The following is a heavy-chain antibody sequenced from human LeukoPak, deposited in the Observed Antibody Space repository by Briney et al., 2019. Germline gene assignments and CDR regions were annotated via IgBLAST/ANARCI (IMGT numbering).Heavy chain of an antibody. D-gene: IGHD6-19*01. CDR3: ARESIAVAGAPFDY. V-gene: IGHV3-48*03. CDR2: ISSGSTI. Sequence: GGSLRLSCAASGFTFSSYDMNWVRKAPGKGGEWLLYISSGSTIFDADSKKGRFPLSRDNAKNSLYLQMNSLRADDTAVYYCARESIAVAGAPFDYWGQGPLVTVSS. CDR1: GFTFSSYD. J-gene: IGHJ4*02.